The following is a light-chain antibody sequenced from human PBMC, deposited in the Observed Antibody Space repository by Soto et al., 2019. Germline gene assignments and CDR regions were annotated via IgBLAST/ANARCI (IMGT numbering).Light chain of an antibody. Sequence: QSVLTQPASVSGSPGQSITISCTGTSSDVGGYNYVSWYQQHPGKAPKLMIYEVSNRPSGVSNRFSGSKSGNTASLTISGLQAEDEADYSCSSCTGSTTRYVSATGNKLTVL. CDR3: SSCTGSTTRYV. V-gene: IGLV2-14*01. CDR2: EVS. J-gene: IGLJ1*01. CDR1: SSDVGGYNY.